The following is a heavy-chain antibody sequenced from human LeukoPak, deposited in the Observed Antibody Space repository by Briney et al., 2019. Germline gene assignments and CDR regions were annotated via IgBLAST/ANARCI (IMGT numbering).Heavy chain of an antibody. CDR3: AKDGNYDILTGYYGY. CDR1: GFTFSSYG. J-gene: IGHJ4*02. Sequence: GRSLRLSCAASGFTFSSYGMHWVRQAPGKGLEWVAVISYDGSDKYYADSVKGRFTISRDNSKNTLYLQMNSLRAEDTAVYYCAKDGNYDILTGYYGYWGQGTLVTVSS. V-gene: IGHV3-30*18. D-gene: IGHD3-9*01. CDR2: ISYDGSDK.